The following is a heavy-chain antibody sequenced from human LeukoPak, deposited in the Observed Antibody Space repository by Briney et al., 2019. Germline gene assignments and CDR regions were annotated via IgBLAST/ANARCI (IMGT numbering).Heavy chain of an antibody. D-gene: IGHD6-19*01. CDR2: IYYSGST. J-gene: IGHJ6*02. CDR1: GGSISSSSYY. Sequence: SETLSLTCPVSGGSISSSSYYWGWIRRPPGKGREGIGSIYYSGSTYYNPSLKSRVTISVDTSKNQFSLKLSSVTAADTAVYYCARDLTVADYYGMDVWGQGTTVTVSS. V-gene: IGHV4-39*02. CDR3: ARDLTVADYYGMDV.